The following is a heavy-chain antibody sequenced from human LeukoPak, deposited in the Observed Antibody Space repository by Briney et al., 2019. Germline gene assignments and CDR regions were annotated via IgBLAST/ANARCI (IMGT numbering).Heavy chain of an antibody. J-gene: IGHJ4*02. Sequence: SVKVSCKASGGTFSSYTISWVRQAPGQGLEWMGRVIPVLGMADYAQKFQGRVTITADKSTSTAYMDLSSLRSEDTAVCYCARDPRVTGTGVYFDYWGQGTLVTVSS. CDR2: VIPVLGMA. CDR1: GGTFSSYT. V-gene: IGHV1-69*04. D-gene: IGHD1-7*01. CDR3: ARDPRVTGTGVYFDY.